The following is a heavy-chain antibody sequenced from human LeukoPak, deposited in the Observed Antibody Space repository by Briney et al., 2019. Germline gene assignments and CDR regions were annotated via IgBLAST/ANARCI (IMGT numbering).Heavy chain of an antibody. V-gene: IGHV4-4*09. CDR3: ARRIQLWSYWHFDL. J-gene: IGHJ2*01. CDR2: MFDRGSP. D-gene: IGHD5-18*01. Sequence: SETLPLTCSVSGGSITGYSWGWVRQPPGKGLECIGYMFDRGSPNHHPSLQNRVTTSVDTSKNEFSLRLTSVTAADTAVYYCARRIQLWSYWHFDLWGRGTLVTVSS. CDR1: GGSITGYS.